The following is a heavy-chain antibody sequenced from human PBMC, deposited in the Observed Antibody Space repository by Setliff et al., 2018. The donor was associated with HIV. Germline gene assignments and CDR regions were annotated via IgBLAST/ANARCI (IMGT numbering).Heavy chain of an antibody. CDR3: ARQAWHSGRNGYFVDY. Sequence: SETLSLTCGLNGVPFSDYYWNWIRQSPGKGLEWIVEVNHNGNINYNPSLQSRVTVSVDTSKPQFALKLSSATAADTAVYYCARQAWHSGRNGYFVDYWGQGMLVTVSS. D-gene: IGHD3-22*01. CDR2: VNHNGNI. CDR1: GVPFSDYY. V-gene: IGHV4-34*01. J-gene: IGHJ4*02.